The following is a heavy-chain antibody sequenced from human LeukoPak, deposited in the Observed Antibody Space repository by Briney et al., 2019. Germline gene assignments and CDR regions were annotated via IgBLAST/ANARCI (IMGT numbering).Heavy chain of an antibody. CDR2: IRYDGSNK. D-gene: IGHD3-10*01. CDR1: GFTFSSYG. V-gene: IGHV3-30*02. CDR3: AKAPSITMVRGVISYYYGMDV. Sequence: GGSLRLSCAASGFTFSSYGMHWVRQAPGKGLEWVAFIRYDGSNKYYADSVKGRFTISRDNSKNTLYLQMNSLRAEDTAVYYCAKAPSITMVRGVISYYYGMDVWGQGTAVTVSS. J-gene: IGHJ6*02.